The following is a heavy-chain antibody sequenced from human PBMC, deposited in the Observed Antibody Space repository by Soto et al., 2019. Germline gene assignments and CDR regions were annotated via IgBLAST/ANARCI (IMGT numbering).Heavy chain of an antibody. J-gene: IGHJ4*02. CDR1: GFTFSSYA. CDR2: ISGSGGST. D-gene: IGHD6-13*01. V-gene: IGHV3-23*01. Sequence: GGSLRLSCAASGFTFSSYAMSWVRQAPGKGLEWVSAISGSGGSTYYADSVKGRFTISRDNSKNTLYLQMNSLRAEDTAVYYFAKVKEVDPPPSYSSSWYDLLFAIDYWGQGTLVTVSS. CDR3: AKVKEVDPPPSYSSSWYDLLFAIDY.